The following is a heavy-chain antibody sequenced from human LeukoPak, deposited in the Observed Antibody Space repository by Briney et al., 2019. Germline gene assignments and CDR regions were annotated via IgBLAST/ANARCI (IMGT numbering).Heavy chain of an antibody. J-gene: IGHJ4*02. V-gene: IGHV1-69*04. Sequence: SVKVSCKASGGTFSSYAVSWVRQAPGQGLEWMGRIIPILGIANYAQKFQGRVTITADKSTSTAYMELSSLRSEDTAVYYCAREVYFTMVRGPFDYWGQGTLVTVSS. D-gene: IGHD3-10*01. CDR2: IIPILGIA. CDR1: GGTFSSYA. CDR3: AREVYFTMVRGPFDY.